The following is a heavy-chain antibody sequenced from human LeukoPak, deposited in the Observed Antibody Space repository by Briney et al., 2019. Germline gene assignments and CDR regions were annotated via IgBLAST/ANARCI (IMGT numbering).Heavy chain of an antibody. CDR1: GFTFDDYA. J-gene: IGHJ3*02. Sequence: PGRSLRLSCAASGFTFDDYAMHWVRQAPGKGLEWVSSISSSSGYIYYADSVKGRFTISRDNSKDTLYLQMNSLRAEDTAVYFCAKDSGTWFLRGRGDAFDIWGQGTMVTVSS. CDR3: AKDSGTWFLRGRGDAFDI. CDR2: ISSSSGYI. V-gene: IGHV3-23*01. D-gene: IGHD6-13*01.